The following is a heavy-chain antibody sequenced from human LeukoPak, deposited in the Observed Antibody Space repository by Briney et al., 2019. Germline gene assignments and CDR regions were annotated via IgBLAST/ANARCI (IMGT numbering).Heavy chain of an antibody. Sequence: GASVKVSCKASGYTFTSYAINWVRQAPGQGLEWMGWINTNTGNPTFAQGLTGRFVFSLDTSVSTAYLQISSLKAEDTAIYYCARGRGAVAGTGNTYTYYFDYWGQGTLVTVSS. CDR3: ARGRGAVAGTGNTYTYYFDY. V-gene: IGHV7-4-1*02. J-gene: IGHJ4*02. CDR1: GYTFTSYA. D-gene: IGHD6-19*01. CDR2: INTNTGNP.